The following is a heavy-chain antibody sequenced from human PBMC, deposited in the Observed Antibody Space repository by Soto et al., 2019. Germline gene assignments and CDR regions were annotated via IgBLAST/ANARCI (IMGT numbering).Heavy chain of an antibody. D-gene: IGHD5-12*01. CDR3: AKERAATTAFDY. J-gene: IGHJ4*02. V-gene: IGHV3-23*01. Sequence: GGSLRLSCAASGFTFRRDGMSWVRQAPGKGLEWVSLITDNGGSTYYADSVKGRFTISRDNTKNTLFLQMNSLRAEDTAVYYCAKERAATTAFDYWGQGALVTVSS. CDR2: ITDNGGST. CDR1: GFTFRRDG.